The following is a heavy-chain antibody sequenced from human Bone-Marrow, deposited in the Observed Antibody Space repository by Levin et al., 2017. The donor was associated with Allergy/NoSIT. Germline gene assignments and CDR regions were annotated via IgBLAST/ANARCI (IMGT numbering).Heavy chain of an antibody. V-gene: IGHV3-48*03. Sequence: SCVASGFSFSIYEMNWVRQAPGKGLEWISYISGSGNTIYYADSVKGRFTISRDNAKNSLYLQVNSLRAEDTAVYYCAGKPLSSWLYWYFDVWGRGTLVTVSS. D-gene: IGHD6-13*01. CDR1: GFSFSIYE. CDR3: AGKPLSSWLYWYFDV. CDR2: ISGSGNTI. J-gene: IGHJ2*01.